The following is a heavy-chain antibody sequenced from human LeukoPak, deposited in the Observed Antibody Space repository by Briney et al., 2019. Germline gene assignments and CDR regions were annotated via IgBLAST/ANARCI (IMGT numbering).Heavy chain of an antibody. V-gene: IGHV3-23*01. J-gene: IGHJ3*02. Sequence: PGGSLRLSCAASGFTFSNYAMNWVRQAPGKGLEWVSVISGSSSNRYYADSVKGRFTISRDNSKNTLYLQMNSLRAEDTAVYYCAKVRRGGSFFSGLDAFDIWGQGTMVTVSS. CDR3: AKVRRGGSFFSGLDAFDI. D-gene: IGHD1-26*01. CDR1: GFTFSNYA. CDR2: ISGSSSNR.